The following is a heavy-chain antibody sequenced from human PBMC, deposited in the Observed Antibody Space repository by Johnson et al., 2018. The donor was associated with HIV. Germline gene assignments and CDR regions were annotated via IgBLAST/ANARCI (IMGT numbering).Heavy chain of an antibody. V-gene: IGHV3-30-3*01. Sequence: QVQLVESGGGVVQPGRSLRLSCVASGFTFSSYTMHWVRQAPGKGLEWVAVISYDGSNKYYADSVKGRFTISRDNSKNTLYLQMNSLRAEDTAVYYCARGRIAIKGVDLRGGALDIWGQGTMVTVSS. CDR1: GFTFSSYT. CDR2: ISYDGSNK. D-gene: IGHD2-21*01. J-gene: IGHJ3*02. CDR3: ARGRIAIKGVDLRGGALDI.